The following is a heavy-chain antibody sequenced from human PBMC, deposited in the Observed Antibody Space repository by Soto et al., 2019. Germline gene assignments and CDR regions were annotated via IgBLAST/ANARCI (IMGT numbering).Heavy chain of an antibody. J-gene: IGHJ4*02. CDR2: ISAYNGNT. CDR3: ASYYDSSGSDF. V-gene: IGHV1-18*04. CDR1: GYTFTSYG. D-gene: IGHD3-22*01. Sequence: QVQLVQSGAEVKKPGASVKVSCKASGYTFTSYGISWVRQAPGQGLEWMGWISAYNGNTNYAQKLQGRVTMTTDTLTSTAYRELSSLRSDYTSVYYFASYYDSSGSDFWGQGTLVTVSS.